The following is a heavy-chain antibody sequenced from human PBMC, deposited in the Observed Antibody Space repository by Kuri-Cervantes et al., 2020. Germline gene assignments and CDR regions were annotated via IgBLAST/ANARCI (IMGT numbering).Heavy chain of an antibody. CDR2: ISSSGSTI. D-gene: IGHD6-19*01. V-gene: IGHV3-11*04. CDR1: GFTFSDYY. CDR3: ARPVSGNLDY. J-gene: IGHJ4*01. Sequence: GESLKISCTASGFTFSDYYMSWIRQAPGKGLEWVSYISSSGSTIYYADSVKGRFTISRDNAKNSLYLQMNSLRAEDTAVYYCARPVSGNLDYWGHGTLVTVSS.